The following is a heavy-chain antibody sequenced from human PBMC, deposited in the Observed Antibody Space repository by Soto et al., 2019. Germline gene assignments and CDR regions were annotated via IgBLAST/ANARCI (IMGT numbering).Heavy chain of an antibody. CDR1: GFNFSFYA. J-gene: IGHJ4*02. CDR2: ISFDGNNI. D-gene: IGHD2-2*01. V-gene: IGHV3-30-3*01. CDR3: ARVCCSSIWCVTQFDN. Sequence: PGGSLRLSCASSGFNFSFYAMHWVRQTPGTGLEWVAVISFDGNNIYYADSVRRRFNISRDSSSSMLYLQMNNLKPEDSAIYNCARVCCSSIWCVTQFDNWGQGTMVTVSS.